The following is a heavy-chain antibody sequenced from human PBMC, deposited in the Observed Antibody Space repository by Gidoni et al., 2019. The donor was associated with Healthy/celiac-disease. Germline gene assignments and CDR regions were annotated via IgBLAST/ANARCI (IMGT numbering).Heavy chain of an antibody. V-gene: IGHV1-2*02. D-gene: IGHD3-22*01. CDR2: INPNSGGT. J-gene: IGHJ4*02. CDR1: GYTFTGYY. CDR3: ARDGPPNYYDSSGTFDY. Sequence: QVQLVQSGAEVKKPGASVKVSCKASGYTFTGYYMHWVRQAPGQGLEWMGWINPNSGGTNYAQKFQGRVTMTRDTSISTAYMELSRLRSDDTAVYYCARDGPPNYYDSSGTFDYWGQGTLVTVSS.